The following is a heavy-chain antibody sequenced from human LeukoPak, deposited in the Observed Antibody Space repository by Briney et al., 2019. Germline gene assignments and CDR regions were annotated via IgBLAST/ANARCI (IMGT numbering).Heavy chain of an antibody. J-gene: IGHJ4*02. CDR1: GVTFSSYA. CDR3: AKPAYPSPPVPSGGSWSVDY. V-gene: IGHV3-23*01. D-gene: IGHD2-15*01. CDR2: ISGSGGST. Sequence: PGGSLRLSCAASGVTFSSYAMSWVRQAPGKGLEWVSAISGSGGSTYYADSVKGRFTISRDNSKNTLYLQMNSLRAEDTAVYYCAKPAYPSPPVPSGGSWSVDYWGQGTLVTVSS.